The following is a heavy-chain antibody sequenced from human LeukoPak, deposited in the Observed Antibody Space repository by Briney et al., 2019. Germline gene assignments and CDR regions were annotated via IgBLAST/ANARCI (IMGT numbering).Heavy chain of an antibody. V-gene: IGHV4-61*02. D-gene: IGHD6-6*01. CDR1: GGSISSGSYY. J-gene: IGHJ4*02. CDR3: ARVELGGYSSSSGYFDY. CDR2: IYTSGST. Sequence: SETLSLTCTVSGGSISSGSYYWSWIRQPAGKGLEWIGRIYTSGSTNYNPSLKSRVTISVDTSKNQFSLKLSSVTAADTAVYYCARVELGGYSSSSGYFDYWGQGTLVTVSS.